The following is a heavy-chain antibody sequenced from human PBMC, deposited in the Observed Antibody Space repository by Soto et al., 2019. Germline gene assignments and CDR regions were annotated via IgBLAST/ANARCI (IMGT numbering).Heavy chain of an antibody. D-gene: IGHD2-21*02. J-gene: IGHJ2*01. CDR3: ARDRGGIHCGGDCSGWYFDL. CDR2: IYYSGST. CDR1: GGSVSSGSYY. V-gene: IGHV4-61*01. Sequence: QVQLQESGPGLVKPSETLYLTCTVSGGSVSSGSYYWSWIRQPPGKELEWIGYIYYSGSTNYNPSLKSRVTISVDTSKNQFSLKLSSVTAADTAVYYCARDRGGIHCGGDCSGWYFDLWGRGTLVTVSS.